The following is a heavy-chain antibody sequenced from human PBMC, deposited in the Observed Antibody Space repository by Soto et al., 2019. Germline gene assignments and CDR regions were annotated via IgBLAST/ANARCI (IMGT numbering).Heavy chain of an antibody. CDR3: THRGGSSSLSDF. J-gene: IGHJ4*02. CDR2: IYWDNDK. V-gene: IGHV2-5*02. Sequence: SGPTRVNPPETLRLTCTFSGFSRTTRGEGVGWIRQSPGKAPEWLALIYWDNDKRYSPSLRNRLTITKDTSKNQVVLTISNMDPVDTATDYCTHRGGSSSLSDFWGQGTLITVSS. CDR1: GFSRTTRGEG. D-gene: IGHD6-6*01.